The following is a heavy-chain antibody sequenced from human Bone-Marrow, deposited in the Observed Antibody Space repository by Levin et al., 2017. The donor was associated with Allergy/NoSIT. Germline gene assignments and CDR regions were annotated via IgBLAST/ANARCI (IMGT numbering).Heavy chain of an antibody. V-gene: IGHV1-2*02. J-gene: IGHJ1*01. CDR1: GYIFTEYH. D-gene: IGHD6-19*01. CDR2: INPNSGDT. Sequence: GASVKVSCKASGYIFTEYHIHWVRQAPGQGLEWMGWINPNSGDTVYAQKFQDRVTLTRDTSVTTAYLDLSSLESGDTAVYYCRIAMADKSLEHWGQGTLVSVSS. CDR3: RIAMADKSLEH.